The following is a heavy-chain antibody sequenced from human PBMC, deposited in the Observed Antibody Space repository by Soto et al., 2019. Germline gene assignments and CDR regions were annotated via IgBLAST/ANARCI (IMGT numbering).Heavy chain of an antibody. CDR2: IKQDGSEK. CDR3: ARDTLGPFDY. CDR1: GFTFSSHW. V-gene: IGHV3-7*01. J-gene: IGHJ4*02. Sequence: GGSLRLSCAASGFTFSSHWMSWVRQAPGKGLEWVANIKQDGSEKYYVDSVKGRFTISRDNAKNSLYLQMNSLRAEDTAVYYCARDTLGPFDYWGQGTLVTVSS.